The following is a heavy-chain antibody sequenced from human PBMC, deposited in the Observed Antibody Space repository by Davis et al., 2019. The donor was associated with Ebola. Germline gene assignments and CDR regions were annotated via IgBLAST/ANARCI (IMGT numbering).Heavy chain of an antibody. Sequence: PGGSLRLSCAASGFAFSTYVMHWVRQAPGKGLEWLAYVHYVGSMESCAESVRGRFTVSRDNSKNTVFLQMSSLRPEDTAVYYCARNAAGIDYWGQGTLVTVSS. D-gene: IGHD6-13*01. J-gene: IGHJ4*02. CDR2: VHYVGSME. CDR3: ARNAAGIDY. V-gene: IGHV3-30*02. CDR1: GFAFSTYV.